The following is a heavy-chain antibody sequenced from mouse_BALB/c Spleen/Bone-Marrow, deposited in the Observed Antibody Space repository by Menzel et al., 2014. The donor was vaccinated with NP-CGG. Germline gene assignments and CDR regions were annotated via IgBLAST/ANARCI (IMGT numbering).Heavy chain of an antibody. CDR1: GFDFXRYW. V-gene: IGHV4-1*02. CDR2: INPDSSTI. Sequence: EVKLMDPGGGLVQPGGSLKLSCAASGFDFXRYWMSWVRQAPGKGLEWIGEINPDSSTINYTPSLKDKFIISRDNAKNTLYLQMSKVRSEDTALYYCARQGYYGKGDYWGQGTTLTVSS. CDR3: ARQGYYGKGDY. J-gene: IGHJ2*01. D-gene: IGHD2-1*01.